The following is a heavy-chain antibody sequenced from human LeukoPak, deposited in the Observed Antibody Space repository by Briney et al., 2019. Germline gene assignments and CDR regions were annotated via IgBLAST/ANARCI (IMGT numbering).Heavy chain of an antibody. CDR1: GYSFTGHY. J-gene: IGHJ5*01. CDR3: VREHGYGSGTYSFDS. Sequence: ASVKVSCTASGYSFTGHYMHWVRQAPGQGLEWMGWFIPSSGVTNYAQKFQGRFTMTRDISISPAYMELNSLRSDDTAVYYCVREHGYGSGTYSFDSWGQGTLVTVSS. CDR2: FIPSSGVT. D-gene: IGHD3-10*01. V-gene: IGHV1-2*02.